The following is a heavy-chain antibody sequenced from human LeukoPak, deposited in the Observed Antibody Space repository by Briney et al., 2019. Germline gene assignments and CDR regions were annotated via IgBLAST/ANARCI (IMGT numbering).Heavy chain of an antibody. D-gene: IGHD3-10*01. CDR3: ARLRVYGSGSYHNRPYYYYIDV. Sequence: SETLSLTCTVSGYSTSSGYYWGWIRQPPGKGLEWIGSIYHSGSTYYTPSLKSRVTISVDTSKNQFSLKLTSVTAADTAVYYCARLRVYGSGSYHNRPYYYYIDVWGKGTTVTVSS. CDR2: IYHSGST. V-gene: IGHV4-38-2*02. J-gene: IGHJ6*03. CDR1: GYSTSSGYY.